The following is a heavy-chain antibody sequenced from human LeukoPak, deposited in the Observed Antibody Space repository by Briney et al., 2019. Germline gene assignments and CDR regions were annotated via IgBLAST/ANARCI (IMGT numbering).Heavy chain of an antibody. Sequence: ASVKVSCKAFGYTFTSNYMHWVRQAPGQGLEWMGVINPSGGSTSYAQKFQGRVTMTRDMSTSTVYMELSSLRSEDTAIYYCAREGRGVPGAIAAVKGFDYWGQGTLVTVSS. CDR1: GYTFTSNY. V-gene: IGHV1-46*01. J-gene: IGHJ4*02. CDR3: AREGRGVPGAIAAVKGFDY. D-gene: IGHD6-13*01. CDR2: INPSGGST.